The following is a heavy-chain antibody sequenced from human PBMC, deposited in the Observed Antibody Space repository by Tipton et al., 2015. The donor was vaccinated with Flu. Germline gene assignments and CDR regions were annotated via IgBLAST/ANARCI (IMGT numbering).Heavy chain of an antibody. J-gene: IGHJ5*02. V-gene: IGHV1-2*02. CDR1: GYTFTDYY. D-gene: IGHD4-11*01. CDR2: IDPNTGDT. CDR3: ARRDYSNYVSDPKNWFDP. Sequence: QLVQSGAEVEKPGASVKVSCKASGYTFTDYYLHWVRQAPRQGLEWMGWIDPNTGDTNSAQAFQGRVTMTRDTSISTVYMELTSLRSDDTAVYYCARRDYSNYVSDPKNWFDPWGQGNLVTVSS.